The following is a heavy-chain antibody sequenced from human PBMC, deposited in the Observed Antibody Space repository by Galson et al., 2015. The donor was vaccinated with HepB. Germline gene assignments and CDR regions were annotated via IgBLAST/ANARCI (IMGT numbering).Heavy chain of an antibody. D-gene: IGHD3-3*01. J-gene: IGHJ6*02. V-gene: IGHV1-18*01. Sequence: SVKVSCKASGYTFIHYGISWVRQAPGQGLEWVGWISAYTGKTNYAQNLPGRVTMPTDTSTRTAYMELRSLRSDDTAVYYCARMGGGATICGVVDWDYYNYGMDVWGQGTTVTVSS. CDR1: GYTFIHYG. CDR3: ARMGGGATICGVVDWDYYNYGMDV. CDR2: ISAYTGKT.